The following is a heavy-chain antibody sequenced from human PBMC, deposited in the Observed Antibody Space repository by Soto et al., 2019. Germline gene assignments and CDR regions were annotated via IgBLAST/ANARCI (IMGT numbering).Heavy chain of an antibody. D-gene: IGHD2-21*01. V-gene: IGHV1-58*01. CDR2: IVVGSGNT. Sequence: SVKVSCKASGFTFTSSAVQWVRQARGQRLEWIGWIVVGSGNTNYAQKFQERVTITRDMSTSTAYMELHSLRSEDTAVYYCASGVLISIGLPASFDYWGQGTLVTVSS. CDR3: ASGVLISIGLPASFDY. CDR1: GFTFTSSA. J-gene: IGHJ4*02.